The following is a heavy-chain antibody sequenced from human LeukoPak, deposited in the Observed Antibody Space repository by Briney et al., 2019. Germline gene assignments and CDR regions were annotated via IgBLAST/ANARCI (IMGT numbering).Heavy chain of an antibody. V-gene: IGHV1-69*02. CDR3: ASMEMATIFGAFDI. Sequence: GASVKVSCKASGGTVSSYTISWVRQAPGQGLEWMGRIIPILGIANYAQKFQGRVTITADKSTSTAYMELSSLRSEDTAVYYCASMEMATIFGAFDIWGQGTMVTVSS. D-gene: IGHD5-24*01. CDR1: GGTVSSYT. J-gene: IGHJ3*02. CDR2: IIPILGIA.